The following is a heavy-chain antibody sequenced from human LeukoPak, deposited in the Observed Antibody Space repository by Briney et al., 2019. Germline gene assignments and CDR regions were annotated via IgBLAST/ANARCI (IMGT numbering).Heavy chain of an antibody. CDR2: ISSSGSTI. D-gene: IGHD2-2*01. CDR3: ARGERTSPWFDP. Sequence: GGSLRLSCAASGFTFRDYYMSWIRQAPAKGLEWVSYISSSGSTIYYADSVKGRFTISRDNAKNSLYLQMNRLRAEDAAVYYCARGERTSPWFDPWGQGTLVTVSS. V-gene: IGHV3-11*01. CDR1: GFTFRDYY. J-gene: IGHJ5*02.